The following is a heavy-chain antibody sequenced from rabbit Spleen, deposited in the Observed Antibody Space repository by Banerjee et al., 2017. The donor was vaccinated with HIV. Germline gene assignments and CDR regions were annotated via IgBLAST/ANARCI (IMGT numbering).Heavy chain of an antibody. Sequence: QEQLVESGGGLVKPEGSLKLSCTASGFSFSNKAVMCWVRQAPGKGPEWIACIGTAITYTTYYATWAKGRFTISSHNAQNTLYLQLSSLTAADTATYFCVRDQAGDADYGPYYLNLWGQGTLVTVS. CDR3: VRDQAGDADYGPYYLNL. CDR1: GFSFSNKAV. D-gene: IGHD2-1*01. V-gene: IGHV1S45*01. CDR2: IGTAITYTT. J-gene: IGHJ4*01.